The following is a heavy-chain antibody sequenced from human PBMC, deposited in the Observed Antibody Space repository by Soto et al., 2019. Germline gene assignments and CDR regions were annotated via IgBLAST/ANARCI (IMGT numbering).Heavy chain of an antibody. D-gene: IGHD3-3*01. CDR3: AREPSGYGFDY. CDR1: GGTFSSYA. CDR2: IIPIFGTA. J-gene: IGHJ4*02. Sequence: GASVKVSCKASGGTFSSYAISWVRQAPGQGLEWMGGIIPIFGTANYAQKFQGRVTITADKSTSTAYMELSSLRSEDTAVYYCAREPSGYGFDYWGQGTLVTVSS. V-gene: IGHV1-69*06.